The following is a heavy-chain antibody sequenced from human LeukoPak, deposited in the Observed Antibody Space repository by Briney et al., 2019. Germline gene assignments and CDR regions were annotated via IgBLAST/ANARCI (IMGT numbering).Heavy chain of an antibody. Sequence: GGSLRLSCVASGFTFSSYGMHWVRQAPGKGLEWVAVISYDGSNKYYADSVKGRFTISRDNSKNTLYLQMNSLRAEDTAVYYCXXXXXEMATMDAFDIWGQGTMVTVSS. V-gene: IGHV3-30*03. D-gene: IGHD5-24*01. CDR1: GFTFSSYG. CDR3: XXXXXEMATMDAFDI. CDR2: ISYDGSNK. J-gene: IGHJ3*02.